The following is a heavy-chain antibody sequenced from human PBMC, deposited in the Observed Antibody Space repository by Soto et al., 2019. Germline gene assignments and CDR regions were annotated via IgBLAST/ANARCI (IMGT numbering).Heavy chain of an antibody. CDR2: IYYSGSN. CDR1: GGSISSYY. J-gene: IGHJ4*02. Sequence: SETLSLTCTVSGGSISSYYCSWIRQPPGKGLEWIGYIYYSGSNNYNPSPKIRVTISVDTSKNQFSLKLSSVTAADTAVYYFARGGGNFDYWGQGTLVTVSS. D-gene: IGHD3-10*01. CDR3: ARGGGNFDY. V-gene: IGHV4-59*01.